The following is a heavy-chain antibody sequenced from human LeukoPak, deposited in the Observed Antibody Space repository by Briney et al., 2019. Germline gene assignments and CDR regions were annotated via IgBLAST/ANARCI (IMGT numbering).Heavy chain of an antibody. CDR1: GFTFSSYE. D-gene: IGHD3-22*01. CDR2: INQDGSEK. J-gene: IGHJ5*02. CDR3: ARKLYYYDSGGSAGYAGWFDP. Sequence: PGGSLRLSCAASGFTFSSYEMNWVRQAPGKGLEWVANINQDGSEKYYVDSVKGRFTISRDNAKNSLYLQMNSLRAEDTAVYYCARKLYYYDSGGSAGYAGWFDPWGQGTLVTVSS. V-gene: IGHV3-7*05.